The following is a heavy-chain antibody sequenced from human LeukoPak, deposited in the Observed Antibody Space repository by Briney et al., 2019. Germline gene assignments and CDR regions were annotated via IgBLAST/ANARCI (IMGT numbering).Heavy chain of an antibody. V-gene: IGHV4-39*01. CDR3: ARLPFGEEQENWFDP. CDR2: IYYSGST. Sequence: KTSETLSLTCTVSGGSISSSSYYWGWIRQPPGKGLEWIGSIYYSGSTYYNPSLKSRVTISVDTSKNQFSLKLSSVTAADTAVYYCARLPFGEEQENWFDPWGQGTLVTVSS. D-gene: IGHD3-10*01. J-gene: IGHJ5*02. CDR1: GGSISSSSYY.